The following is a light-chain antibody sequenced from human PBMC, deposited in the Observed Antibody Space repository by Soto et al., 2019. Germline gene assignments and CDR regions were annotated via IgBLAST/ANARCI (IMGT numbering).Light chain of an antibody. CDR3: QQYNSYP. Sequence: SLSPSALRSSERDRVRITCRASQSISSWLAWYQQKPGKAPKLLIYHASTLESGVPSRFSGSGSGTEFTLTISSLQPDDFATYYCQQYNSYPFGQRTKV. J-gene: IGKJ1*01. CDR1: QSISSW. V-gene: IGKV1-5*01. CDR2: HAS.